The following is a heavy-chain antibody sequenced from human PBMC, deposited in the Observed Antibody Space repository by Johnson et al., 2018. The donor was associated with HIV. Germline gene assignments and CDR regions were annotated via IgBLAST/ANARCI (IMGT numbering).Heavy chain of an antibody. CDR1: GFTFSSYG. V-gene: IGHV3-30*19. Sequence: QVQLVESGGGVVQPGRSLRLSCAASGFTFSSYGMHWVRRAPDKGLEWLAFIWFDGTAKYYSDSVKGRFSISRDNSKNTLDLQMNGLRAEDTAVYYCAREATYSSSWYHDVFDIWGQGTMVTVSS. D-gene: IGHD6-13*01. CDR3: AREATYSSSWYHDVFDI. J-gene: IGHJ3*02. CDR2: IWFDGTAK.